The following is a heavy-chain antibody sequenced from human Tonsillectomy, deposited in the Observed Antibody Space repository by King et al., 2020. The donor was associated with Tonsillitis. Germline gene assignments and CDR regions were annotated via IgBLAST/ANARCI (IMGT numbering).Heavy chain of an antibody. CDR2: VYYSGST. Sequence: VPLQESGPGLVKPSETLSLTCSVSGGSISSGIYYWGWIRQPPGKGLEWIGTVYYSGSTYYNPSLKSRVTVSVETSKNQFALKLNSVTAADTAVYYCARHNYGAYPYSWFDPWGQGTLVTVSS. D-gene: IGHD4-17*01. CDR1: GGSISSGIYY. V-gene: IGHV4-39*01. CDR3: ARHNYGAYPYSWFDP. J-gene: IGHJ5*02.